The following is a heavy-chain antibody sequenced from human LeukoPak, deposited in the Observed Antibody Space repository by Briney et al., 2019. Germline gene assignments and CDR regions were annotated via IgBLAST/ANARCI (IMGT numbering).Heavy chain of an antibody. D-gene: IGHD3-22*01. CDR1: GLTFSSYG. CDR2: IRFDGSNK. V-gene: IGHV3-30*02. J-gene: IGHJ4*02. Sequence: GGSLRLSCAASGLTFSSYGMHWVRQAPGKGLEWVAFIRFDGSNKYYAESAKGRFTISRDNSKNTLYLQMNSLRAEDTAVFYCAKEHYDSSGLQPDCWGQGTLVTVSS. CDR3: AKEHYDSSGLQPDC.